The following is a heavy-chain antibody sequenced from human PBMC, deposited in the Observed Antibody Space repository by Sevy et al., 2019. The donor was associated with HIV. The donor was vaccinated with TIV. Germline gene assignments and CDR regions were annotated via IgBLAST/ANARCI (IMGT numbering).Heavy chain of an antibody. J-gene: IGHJ4*02. CDR3: ARDRQEGYFDY. CDR2: ISPYTGNT. V-gene: IGHV1-18*01. Sequence: ASVKVSCKATGYTFNFYGISWVRQAPGQGLEWMGWISPYTGNTNYAQMLQGRVTMTTDTSTSTAYMDLRSLRSDDTAVYYCARDRQEGYFDYWGQGPLVTVSS. CDR1: GYTFNFYG.